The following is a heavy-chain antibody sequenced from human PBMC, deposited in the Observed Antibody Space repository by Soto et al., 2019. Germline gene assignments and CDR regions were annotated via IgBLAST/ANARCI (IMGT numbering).Heavy chain of an antibody. V-gene: IGHV4-4*02. CDR2: IYHSGST. CDR3: ARDLDHGKAVGY. Sequence: MSISRAVSGGSMSISNWWGWVRQPPGKGLEWIGEIYHSGSTNYNPSLKSRVTISVDKSKNQFSLKLSSVTAADTAVYYCARDLDHGKAVGYWGQGTLVTGSS. J-gene: IGHJ4*02. CDR1: GGSMSISNW.